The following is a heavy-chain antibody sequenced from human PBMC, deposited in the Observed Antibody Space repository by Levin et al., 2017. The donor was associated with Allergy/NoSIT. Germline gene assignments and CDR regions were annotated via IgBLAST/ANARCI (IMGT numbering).Heavy chain of an antibody. D-gene: IGHD5-24*01. J-gene: IGHJ4*02. Sequence: LSLTCAASGLTVSGNFMSWVRQAPGKGLEWVSVIYSGGSTYYAESVKGRFTISRDNSKNTLYLQMNSLRAEDTAVYYCARGSRDGANYFEYWGQGTLVTVSS. V-gene: IGHV3-53*01. CDR1: GLTVSGNF. CDR2: IYSGGST. CDR3: ARGSRDGANYFEY.